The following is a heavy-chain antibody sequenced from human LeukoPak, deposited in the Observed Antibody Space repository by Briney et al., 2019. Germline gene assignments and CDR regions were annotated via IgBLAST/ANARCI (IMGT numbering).Heavy chain of an antibody. CDR1: GYTFTDYY. D-gene: IGHD2-2*02. CDR3: ARDPLPTAIEFDL. V-gene: IGHV1-2*02. Sequence: ASVKVSCKASGYTFTDYYIQWVRLAPGQGLEWMGWTNPDSGGTDFAQKFQGRVTMTRDTSISTAYMELSTLRSDDTAVYYCARDPLPTAIEFDLWGQGTLVTVSS. CDR2: TNPDSGGT. J-gene: IGHJ5*02.